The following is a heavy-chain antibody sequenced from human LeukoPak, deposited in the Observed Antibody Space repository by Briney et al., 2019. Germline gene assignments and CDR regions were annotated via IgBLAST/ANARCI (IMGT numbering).Heavy chain of an antibody. J-gene: IGHJ1*01. V-gene: IGHV4-31*03. CDR3: ARVDGAEYFQH. D-gene: IGHD5-24*01. CDR1: GGSISSGGHY. Sequence: SETLSLTCTVSGGSISSGGHYWSWIRQHPGKGLEWIGYIYYSGSTYYNPSLKSRVTISVDTSKNQFSLKLSSVTAADTAVYYCARVDGAEYFQHWGQGTLVTVSS. CDR2: IYYSGST.